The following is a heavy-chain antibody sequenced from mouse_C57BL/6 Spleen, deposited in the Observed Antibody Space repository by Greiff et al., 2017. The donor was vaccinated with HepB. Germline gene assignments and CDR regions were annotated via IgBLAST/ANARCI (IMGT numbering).Heavy chain of an antibody. CDR2: IRNKANGYTT. J-gene: IGHJ1*03. Sequence: EVHLVESGGGLVQPGGSLSLSCAASGFTFTDYYMSWVRQPPGKALEWLGFIRNKANGYTTEYSASVKGRFTISRDNSQSILYLQMNALRAEDSATYYCARYWGDWYFDVWGTGTTVTVSS. CDR3: ARYWGDWYFDV. CDR1: GFTFTDYY. V-gene: IGHV7-3*01.